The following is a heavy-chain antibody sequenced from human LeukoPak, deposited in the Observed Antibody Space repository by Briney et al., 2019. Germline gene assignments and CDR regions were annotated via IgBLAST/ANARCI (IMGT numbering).Heavy chain of an antibody. Sequence: SETLSLTXAVYGGSFSGYYWSWIRQPPGKGLEWIGEINHSGSTNYNPSLKSRVTISVDTSKNQFSLKLSSVTAADSAVYYCARGGDFWSGPPPGYWGQGTLVTVSS. CDR1: GGSFSGYY. CDR3: ARGGDFWSGPPPGY. J-gene: IGHJ4*02. CDR2: INHSGST. V-gene: IGHV4-34*01. D-gene: IGHD3-3*01.